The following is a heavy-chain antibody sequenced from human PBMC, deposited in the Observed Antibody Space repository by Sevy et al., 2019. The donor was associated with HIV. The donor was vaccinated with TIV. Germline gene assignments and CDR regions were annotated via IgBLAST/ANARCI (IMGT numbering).Heavy chain of an antibody. CDR1: GFSFSNYW. CDR2: INSDGSST. CDR3: ARRPDLGSVIRTGVMDV. D-gene: IGHD3-10*01. J-gene: IGHJ6*02. Sequence: GGSLTLSCVATGFSFSNYWMHWVRQAPGKGLVWVSRINSDGSSTSYADSVKGRFTISRDNPKDTMYLQVNSLRAEDTAVYYCARRPDLGSVIRTGVMDVWGQGTTVTVSS. V-gene: IGHV3-74*01.